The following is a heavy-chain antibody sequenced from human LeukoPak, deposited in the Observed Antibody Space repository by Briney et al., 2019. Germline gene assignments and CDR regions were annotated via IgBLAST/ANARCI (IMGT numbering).Heavy chain of an antibody. D-gene: IGHD3-22*01. CDR1: GFTFTRFA. CDR2: ISGNGGST. Sequence: GGSLRLSCAASGFTFTRFAMSWVRQAPGKGLEWVSTISGNGGSTYYADSVKGRFTISRDNSNNTLYLQMNSLRAEGTAVYYCACGYYQGPFDYWGRGTLVTVSS. CDR3: ACGYYQGPFDY. V-gene: IGHV3-23*01. J-gene: IGHJ4*02.